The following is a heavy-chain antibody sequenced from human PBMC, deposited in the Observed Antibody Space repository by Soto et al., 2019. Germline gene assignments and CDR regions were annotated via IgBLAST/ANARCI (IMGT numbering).Heavy chain of an antibody. Sequence: QVQLQQSGAGLLEPSEPLSLTCAVYVGSLSGYYWSWIRQSPGKGLECIGEINHSGSTIDIPSLKSRNNLSVDTPRNQCYLCWSVVTAADTAIYYWARRPLNYDLWSGTAKPFDYWGQGTRVTVSS. CDR1: VGSLSGYY. J-gene: IGHJ4*02. CDR2: INHSGST. CDR3: ARRPLNYDLWSGTAKPFDY. V-gene: IGHV4-34*01. D-gene: IGHD3-3*01.